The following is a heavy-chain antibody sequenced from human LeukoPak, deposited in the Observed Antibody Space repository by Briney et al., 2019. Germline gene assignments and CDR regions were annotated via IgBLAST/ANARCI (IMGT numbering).Heavy chain of an antibody. J-gene: IGHJ4*02. CDR3: ASNNYDILTSYHIRPFDY. D-gene: IGHD3-9*01. CDR2: ISSSGSSI. V-gene: IGHV3-11*04. CDR1: GFTFSDYY. Sequence: PGGSLRLSCAASGFTFSDYYMSWIRQAPGKGLEWVSYISSSGSSIYYADSVKGRFTISRDNAKNSLYLQMNSLRAEDTAVYYCASNNYDILTSYHIRPFDYWGQGTLVTVSS.